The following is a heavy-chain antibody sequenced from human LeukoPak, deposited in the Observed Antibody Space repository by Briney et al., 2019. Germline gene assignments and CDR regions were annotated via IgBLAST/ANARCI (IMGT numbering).Heavy chain of an antibody. Sequence: PGRSLILSCAGSGFTFGGYGMQWFRQTPGKGLEWVAVIAYDGSKAFYADAVEDRFTITRDDSKNTMPVQKDDLRGEDTAAYYCTRYNNVHFDHWGQGTLVTVSS. D-gene: IGHD1-14*01. CDR1: GFTFGGYG. CDR3: TRYNNVHFDH. V-gene: IGHV3-33*01. CDR2: IAYDGSKA. J-gene: IGHJ4*02.